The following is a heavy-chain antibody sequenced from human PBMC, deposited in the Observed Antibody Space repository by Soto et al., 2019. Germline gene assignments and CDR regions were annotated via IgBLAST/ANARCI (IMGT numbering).Heavy chain of an antibody. CDR2: IKSKTDGGTP. CDR3: TTDSYSSIIIVRFDY. CDR1: DCIYSNGR. D-gene: IGHD1-26*01. Sequence: PGGCVRQSCVAADCIYSNGRINWDSQAPGKGLEWVGRIKSKTDGGTPDYAAPVKGRFAISRDDSKNMVYLQMNSLKTEDTGIYYCTTDSYSSIIIVRFDYWGHGTLVTVSS. V-gene: IGHV3-15*07. J-gene: IGHJ4*01.